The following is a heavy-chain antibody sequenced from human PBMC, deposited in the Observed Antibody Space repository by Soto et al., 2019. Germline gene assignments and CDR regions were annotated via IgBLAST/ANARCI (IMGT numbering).Heavy chain of an antibody. J-gene: IGHJ6*02. CDR3: ARADSSSWYYYYYGMDV. Sequence: EVQLVESGGGLVQPGGSLRLSCAASGFTFSSYWMHWVRQAPGKGPVWVSRINSDGSSTSYADSVKGRFTISRDNAKNTLYLQMNSLRAEDTAVYYCARADSSSWYYYYYGMDVWGQGTTVTVSS. V-gene: IGHV3-74*01. D-gene: IGHD6-13*01. CDR1: GFTFSSYW. CDR2: INSDGSST.